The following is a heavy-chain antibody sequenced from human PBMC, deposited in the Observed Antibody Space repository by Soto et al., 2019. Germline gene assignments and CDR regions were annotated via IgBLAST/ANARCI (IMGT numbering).Heavy chain of an antibody. J-gene: IGHJ4*02. CDR3: ARSLSSGSYRFYFDY. D-gene: IGHD3-10*01. CDR1: GGSICSGCYY. Sequence: SETLSLTCTVSGGSICSGCYYWSWIRQQPGKGLEWIGYIYYSGSTYYNPSLKSRVTISVDTSKNQFSLKLSSVTAADTAVYYCARSLSSGSYRFYFDYWGQGTLVTVSS. CDR2: IYYSGST. V-gene: IGHV4-31*03.